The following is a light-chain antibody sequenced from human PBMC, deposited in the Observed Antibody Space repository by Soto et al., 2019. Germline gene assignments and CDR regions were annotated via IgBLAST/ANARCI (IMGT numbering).Light chain of an antibody. V-gene: IGLV2-14*01. J-gene: IGLJ1*01. CDR2: HVN. CDR1: SSDIGTFKY. Sequence: QSALAQPASVSGSPGQSITISCTGTSSDIGTFKYVSWYQQHPGKAPKLLIYHVNTRPSGISNRFSGSKSGDTASLTISGLQAEDEAEYSCFSYSTSSSLYVFGSGTKLTVL. CDR3: FSYSTSSSLYV.